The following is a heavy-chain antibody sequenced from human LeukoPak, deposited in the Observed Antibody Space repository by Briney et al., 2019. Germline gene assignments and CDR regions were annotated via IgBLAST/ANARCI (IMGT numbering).Heavy chain of an antibody. CDR2: IYYSGST. Sequence: SETLSLTCTVSGGSISSYYWSWIRQPPGKGLEWIGYIYYSGSTNYNPSLKSRVTISVDTSKNQFSLKLSSLTAADTAVYYCARVGSGWFGAFDIWGQGTMVTVSS. J-gene: IGHJ3*02. CDR3: ARVGSGWFGAFDI. D-gene: IGHD6-19*01. CDR1: GGSISSYY. V-gene: IGHV4-59*01.